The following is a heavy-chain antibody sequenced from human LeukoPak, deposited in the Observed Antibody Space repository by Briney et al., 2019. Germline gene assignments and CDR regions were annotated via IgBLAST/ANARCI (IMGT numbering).Heavy chain of an antibody. D-gene: IGHD3-10*01. CDR1: GGSISSSSYY. Sequence: SETLSLTCTVSGGSISSSSYYWGWIRQPPGKGLEWIGDINDSGTTKYNPALKSRVAISIDTSKNQFSLKVKSVTAADTAVYYCARLPLGAFGEVLNFDSWGQGTQVTVSS. CDR2: INDSGTT. CDR3: ARLPLGAFGEVLNFDS. V-gene: IGHV4-39*07. J-gene: IGHJ4*02.